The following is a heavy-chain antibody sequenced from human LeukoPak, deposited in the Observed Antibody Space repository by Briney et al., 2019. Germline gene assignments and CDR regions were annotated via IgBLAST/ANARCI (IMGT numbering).Heavy chain of an antibody. CDR1: GFTFSSYW. V-gene: IGHV3-74*01. D-gene: IGHD3-22*01. CDR2: IKSDGST. CDR3: ARAPSEIGGYYPEYFRH. Sequence: GGSLRLSCAASGFTFSSYWMHWVRQAPGKGLVWVSRIKSDGSTNYADSVKGRFTISRENAKNTVSLQMNSLRAEDTGVYYCARAPSEIGGYYPEYFRHWGQGTLVTVSS. J-gene: IGHJ1*01.